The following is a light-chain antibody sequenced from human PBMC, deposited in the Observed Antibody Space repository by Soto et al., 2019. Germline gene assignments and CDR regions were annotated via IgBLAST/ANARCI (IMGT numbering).Light chain of an antibody. CDR3: QQYGSSPLT. CDR1: QSVSSSY. V-gene: IGKV3-20*01. Sequence: EIVLTQSPGTLSLSPGERATLSCRASQSVSSSYLAWYQQKPGQAPRLLIYGASSRATGIPDRFSGSGSGTDLTLTISRLEPEDFAVYYCQQYGSSPLTCGGGTKVDIK. J-gene: IGKJ4*01. CDR2: GAS.